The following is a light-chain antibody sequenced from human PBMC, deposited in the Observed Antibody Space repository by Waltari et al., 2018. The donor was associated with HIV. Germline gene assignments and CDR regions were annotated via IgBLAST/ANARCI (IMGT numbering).Light chain of an antibody. CDR2: GDT. V-gene: IGLV1-40*01. J-gene: IGLJ3*02. CDR3: QSYDISLTGLWV. CDR1: ASTIGAGID. Sequence: TQPPSVSGAPGPSVSISCSANASTIGAGIDVPWYRQSPRTAPQLVIYGDTVRPSGVTDRFSGSRSLNSVSLDISGLRAEDAGDYYCQSYDISLTGLWVFGGGTKLTVL.